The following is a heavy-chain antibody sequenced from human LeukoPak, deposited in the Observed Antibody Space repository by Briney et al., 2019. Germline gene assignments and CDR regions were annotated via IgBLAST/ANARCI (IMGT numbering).Heavy chain of an antibody. D-gene: IGHD6-19*01. CDR1: GSSISSYY. J-gene: IGHJ6*02. CDR2: IYTSGST. CDR3: ARDSIAVAGDYYYGMDV. Sequence: PSETLSLTCTVSGSSISSYYWSWIRQPAGKGLEWIGRIYTSGSTNYNPSLKSRVTMSVDTSKNQFSLKLSSVTAADTAVYYCARDSIAVAGDYYYGMDVWGQGTTVTVSS. V-gene: IGHV4-4*07.